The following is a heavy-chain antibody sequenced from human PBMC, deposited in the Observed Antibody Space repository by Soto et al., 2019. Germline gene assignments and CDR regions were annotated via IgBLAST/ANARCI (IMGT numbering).Heavy chain of an antibody. V-gene: IGHV3-23*01. CDR3: AKDGKIAAAGTWVKYFDY. Sequence: LRLSCAASGFTFSRYPMSWVRQAPGKGLEWVSAISGSGDKTYYADSVKGRFTISRDNSKNTLYLQMNSLRAEDTAVYYCAKDGKIAAAGTWVKYFDYWGQGTLVTVSS. CDR2: ISGSGDKT. J-gene: IGHJ4*02. D-gene: IGHD6-13*01. CDR1: GFTFSRYP.